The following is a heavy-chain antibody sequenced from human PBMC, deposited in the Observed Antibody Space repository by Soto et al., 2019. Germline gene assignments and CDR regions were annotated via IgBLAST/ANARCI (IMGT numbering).Heavy chain of an antibody. CDR1: GGSISSGGYY. Sequence: SETLSLTCTVSGGSISSGGYYWSWIRQHPGKGLEWIGYIYYSGSTYYNPSLKSRVTISVDTSKNQFSLKLSSVTAADTAVYYCARLLGPFGSDIDYWGQGTLVTVSS. CDR3: ARLLGPFGSDIDY. D-gene: IGHD3-16*01. CDR2: IYYSGST. V-gene: IGHV4-31*03. J-gene: IGHJ4*02.